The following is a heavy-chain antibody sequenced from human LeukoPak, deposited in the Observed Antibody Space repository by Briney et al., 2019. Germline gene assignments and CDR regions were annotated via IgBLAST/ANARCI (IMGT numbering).Heavy chain of an antibody. CDR1: WFTVSSNY. CDR3: ARDDLWFEDYGMDV. V-gene: IGHV3-53*01. J-gene: IGHJ6*04. CDR2: IYSGGST. D-gene: IGHD3-10*01. Sequence: PGGSLVLSWAASWFTVSSNYMRWVRQAPGKGREWVSVIYSGGSTYYADSVKGRFTISRDNSKNTLYLQMNSLRAEDTAVYYCARDDLWFEDYGMDVWGKGATVTVSS.